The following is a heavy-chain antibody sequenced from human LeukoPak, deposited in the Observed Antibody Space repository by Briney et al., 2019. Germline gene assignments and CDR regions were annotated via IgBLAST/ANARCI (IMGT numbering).Heavy chain of an antibody. D-gene: IGHD3-22*01. V-gene: IGHV3-30*04. CDR1: GFTFSSYA. CDR3: ARSFGGSSGYDS. J-gene: IGHJ4*02. CDR2: ISYDGSNK. Sequence: GRSLRLSCAASGFTFSSYAMHWVRQAPGKGLEWVAVISYDGSNKYYADSVKGRFTISRDNSKNTLYLQMNSLRAEDTAVYYCARSFGGSSGYDSWGQGTLVTVSS.